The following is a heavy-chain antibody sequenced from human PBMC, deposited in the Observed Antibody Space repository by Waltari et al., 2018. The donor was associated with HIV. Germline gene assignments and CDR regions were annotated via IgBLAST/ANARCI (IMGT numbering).Heavy chain of an antibody. V-gene: IGHV3-21*01. J-gene: IGHJ5*02. D-gene: IGHD6-13*01. CDR2: ISSSGTFT. Sequence: EVQLVESGGGPVKPGGSLRLSCRASGFTFNSYSLNWVRQAPGKGLEWISSISSSGTFTHYADSVKGRFTISRDNANKSVYLQMNSLRAEDTAVYYCARDSRDNSWSLNFFDPWGQRTLVTVSS. CDR1: GFTFNSYS. CDR3: ARDSRDNSWSLNFFDP.